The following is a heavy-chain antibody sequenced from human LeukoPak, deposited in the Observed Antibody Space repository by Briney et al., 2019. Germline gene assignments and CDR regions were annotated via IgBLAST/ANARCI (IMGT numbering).Heavy chain of an antibody. CDR2: ISSSSSTI. Sequence: GGSLRLSCAASGFTFSSYSMNWVRQAPGKGLEWVSYISSSSSTIYYADSVKDRFTISRDNAKNSLYLQMNSLRAEDTAVYYCARGRIAAAKYYMDVRGKGTTVTVSS. J-gene: IGHJ6*03. V-gene: IGHV3-48*01. CDR3: ARGRIAAAKYYMDV. D-gene: IGHD6-25*01. CDR1: GFTFSSYS.